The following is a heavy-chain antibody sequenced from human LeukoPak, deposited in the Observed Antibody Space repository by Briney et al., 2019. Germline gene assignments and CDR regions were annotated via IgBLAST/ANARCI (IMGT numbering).Heavy chain of an antibody. J-gene: IGHJ4*02. D-gene: IGHD3-22*01. CDR3: ASPRSSGYYSGDYFDY. Sequence: ASVKVSCTASGYTFTGYYMHWVRQAPGQGLEWMGWINPNSGGTSYAQKFQGRVTMTRDTSISTAYMELSRLRSDDTAVYYCASPRSSGYYSGDYFDYWGQGTLVTVSS. V-gene: IGHV1-2*02. CDR1: GYTFTGYY. CDR2: INPNSGGT.